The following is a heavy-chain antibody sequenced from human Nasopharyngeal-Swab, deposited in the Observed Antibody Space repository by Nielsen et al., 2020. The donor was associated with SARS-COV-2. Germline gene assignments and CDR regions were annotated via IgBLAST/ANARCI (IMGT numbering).Heavy chain of an antibody. CDR3: AGEKRGYDFWSGYWDY. D-gene: IGHD3-3*01. V-gene: IGHV1-69*06. CDR2: IIPIFGTA. CDR1: GYTFTGYY. Sequence: SVEVSCKASGYTFTGYYMHWVRQAPGQGLEWMGGIIPIFGTANYAQKFQGRVTITADKSTSTAYMELSSLRSEDTAVYYCAGEKRGYDFWSGYWDYWGQGTLVTVSS. J-gene: IGHJ4*02.